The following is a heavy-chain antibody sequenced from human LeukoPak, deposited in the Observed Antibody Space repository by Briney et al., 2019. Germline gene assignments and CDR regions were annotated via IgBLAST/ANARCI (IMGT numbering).Heavy chain of an antibody. CDR2: INPNSGGT. CDR3: ARDPVVVPAAILVLPESRESWFDP. D-gene: IGHD2-2*02. Sequence: ASVKVSCKASGYTFTSYGISWVRQAHGQGLEWMGGINPNSGGTNYAQKFQGRVTMTRDTSISTAYMELSRLRSDDTAVYYCARDPVVVPAAILVLPESRESWFDPWGQGTLVTVSS. V-gene: IGHV1-2*02. CDR1: GYTFTSYG. J-gene: IGHJ5*02.